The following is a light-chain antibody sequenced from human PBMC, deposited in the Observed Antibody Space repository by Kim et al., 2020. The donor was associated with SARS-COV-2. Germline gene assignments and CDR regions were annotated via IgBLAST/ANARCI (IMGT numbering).Light chain of an antibody. CDR3: QQYGNTPPYN. CDR1: ESVHTSY. J-gene: IGKJ2*01. CDR2: ATA. Sequence: SPGERASFTCRASESVHTSYVGSYQHKPGQAPRLLSYATANGASGNPDRFSGSGSGTVYTLTISRLELEDFAVNYCQQYGNTPPYNFGQGTKLEI. V-gene: IGKV3-20*01.